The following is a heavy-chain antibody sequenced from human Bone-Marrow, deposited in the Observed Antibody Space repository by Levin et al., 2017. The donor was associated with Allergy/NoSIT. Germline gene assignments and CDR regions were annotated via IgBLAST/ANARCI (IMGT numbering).Heavy chain of an antibody. V-gene: IGHV3-23*01. D-gene: IGHD3-10*01. J-gene: IGHJ6*02. CDR3: ASARGFFGFDYYGMDV. CDR1: GFSFSTYA. Sequence: PGGSLRLSCAASGFSFSTYAMSWVRQAPGKGLEWVSAISGSGVTTYYAGSVEGRFTISRDNSKNTLYLQMSSLRAEDTAVYYCASARGFFGFDYYGMDVWGQGTTVTVSS. CDR2: ISGSGVTT.